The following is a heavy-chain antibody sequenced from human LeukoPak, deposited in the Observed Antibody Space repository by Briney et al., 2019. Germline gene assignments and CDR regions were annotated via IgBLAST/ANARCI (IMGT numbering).Heavy chain of an antibody. Sequence: XGWVRQXRGKGLEWIGSMYYSGSTYYNPSLKSRVTISVDTSKNQFSLKLSSVTAADTAVYYCARQHLLAAAGTFDYWGQGTLSPSPQ. CDR3: ARQHLLAAAGTFDY. D-gene: IGHD6-13*01. J-gene: IGHJ4*02. V-gene: IGHV4-39*01. CDR2: MYYSGST.